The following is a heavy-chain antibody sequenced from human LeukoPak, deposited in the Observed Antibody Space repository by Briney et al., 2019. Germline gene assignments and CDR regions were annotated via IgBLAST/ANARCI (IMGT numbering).Heavy chain of an antibody. CDR1: GYTFTSYG. D-gene: IGHD3-16*02. J-gene: IGHJ4*02. V-gene: IGHV1-18*01. CDR3: ARDRDYVWGSYRSLAY. CDR2: ISAYNGNT. Sequence: ASVKVSCKASGYTFTSYGISWVRQAPGQGLEWMGWISAYNGNTNYAQKLQGRVTMTTDTSTSTAYMELRSLRSEDTAVYYCARDRDYVWGSYRSLAYRGQGTLVTVSS.